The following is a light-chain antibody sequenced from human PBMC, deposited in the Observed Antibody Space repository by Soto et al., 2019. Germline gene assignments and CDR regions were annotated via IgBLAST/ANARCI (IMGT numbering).Light chain of an antibody. J-gene: IGLJ3*02. CDR3: SSYRSTSTWV. CDR2: DVS. CDR1: SSDIGSYNY. Sequence: QSALTQPASVSESPGQSITISCTGTSSDIGSYNYVSWYQQHPGKAPKLMIYDVSSRPSGVSNRFSGSKSGNTASLTISGLQAEDEADYYCSSYRSTSTWVFGGGTKLTVL. V-gene: IGLV2-14*01.